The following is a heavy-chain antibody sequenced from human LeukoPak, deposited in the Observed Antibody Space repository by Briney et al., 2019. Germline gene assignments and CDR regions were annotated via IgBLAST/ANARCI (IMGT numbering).Heavy chain of an antibody. V-gene: IGHV3-23*01. CDR2: ISGSGGTT. D-gene: IGHD6-19*01. Sequence: GGSLRLSCAAPGFTFSSHAMSWVRQAPGKGLEWVSGISGSGGTTYYADSVKGRFTISRDNSKNTLHLQMNSLRAEDTAVYYCAKDARRTSGWYFFDYWGQGTLVTVSS. CDR1: GFTFSSHA. J-gene: IGHJ4*02. CDR3: AKDARRTSGWYFFDY.